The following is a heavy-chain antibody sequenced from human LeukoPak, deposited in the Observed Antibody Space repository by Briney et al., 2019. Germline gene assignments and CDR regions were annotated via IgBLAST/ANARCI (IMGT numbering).Heavy chain of an antibody. Sequence: GGSLRLSCAASGFTVSSNYMTWVRQAPGKGLEWVSVIHKSAITYYADTVKGRFTISRDNSKNTLYLQMNSLRAEDTAVYYCARSLRVRGVLDYMDVWGKGTTVIISS. V-gene: IGHV3-53*01. D-gene: IGHD3-10*01. CDR1: GFTVSSNY. CDR3: ARSLRVRGVLDYMDV. J-gene: IGHJ6*03. CDR2: IHKSAIT.